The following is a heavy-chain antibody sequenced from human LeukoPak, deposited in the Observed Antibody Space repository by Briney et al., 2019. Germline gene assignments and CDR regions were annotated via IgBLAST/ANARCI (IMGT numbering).Heavy chain of an antibody. CDR3: ARERMYSGSGSTYPYYDY. Sequence: PGGSLRLSCAASGFIFSSCWMSWVRQSPGKGLEWVANLKPDGSEKYYVDSVKGRFTISRDNAKNALYLEMNSLRVGDTAVYYCARERMYSGSGSTYPYYDYWGQGTLVTVSS. D-gene: IGHD3-10*01. CDR2: LKPDGSEK. J-gene: IGHJ4*02. V-gene: IGHV3-7*01. CDR1: GFIFSSCW.